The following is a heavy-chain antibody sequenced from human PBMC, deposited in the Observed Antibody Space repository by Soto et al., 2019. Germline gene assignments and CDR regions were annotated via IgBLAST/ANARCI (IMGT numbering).Heavy chain of an antibody. CDR3: ARRGSGSYYDY. J-gene: IGHJ4*02. V-gene: IGHV3-23*01. CDR2: ISGSGDST. D-gene: IGHD1-26*01. CDR1: GLPFRSFA. Sequence: EVQLLESGGGLVQPGGSLRLSFAAFGLPFRSFALRWVGQAPVKGQEWVSAISGSGDSTYYADSVKGRFTISRDNSKNTLYLQMNSLRAEDTAVYYCARRGSGSYYDYWGQGTLVTVS.